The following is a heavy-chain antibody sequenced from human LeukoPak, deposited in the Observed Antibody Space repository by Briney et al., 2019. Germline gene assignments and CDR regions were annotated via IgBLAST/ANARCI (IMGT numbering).Heavy chain of an antibody. J-gene: IGHJ5*02. V-gene: IGHV4-59*01. CDR1: GGSISGYY. CDR3: ARDYDYGDLRGWFDP. Sequence: SQTLSLTCTVSGGSISGYYWSWIRQPPGKGLEWIGDIYYSGSSNYNPSLKSRITISLDTSKNQFSLKLSSVTAADTAVYYCARDYDYGDLRGWFDPWGQGTLVTVSS. D-gene: IGHD4-17*01. CDR2: IYYSGSS.